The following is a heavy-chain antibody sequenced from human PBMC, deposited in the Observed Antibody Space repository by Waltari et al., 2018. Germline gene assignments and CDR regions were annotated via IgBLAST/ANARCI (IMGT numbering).Heavy chain of an antibody. Sequence: VRLDQWGTELVEPWETLSLTCAVYEGSFSAFFWSWVRQAPGKGLEWIGEINHGVNTDYHPSFKSRLFMSVVPSKNQFSLMLSSVTAADTAVYYCVRSHCIGDSCFRYFDSWGQGTLVTVSS. V-gene: IGHV4-34*01. D-gene: IGHD2-15*01. CDR3: VRSHCIGDSCFRYFDS. CDR2: INHGVNT. CDR1: EGSFSAFF. J-gene: IGHJ4*02.